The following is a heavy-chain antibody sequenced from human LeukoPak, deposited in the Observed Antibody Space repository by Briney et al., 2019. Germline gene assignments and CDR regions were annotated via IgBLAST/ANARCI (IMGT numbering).Heavy chain of an antibody. J-gene: IGHJ6*03. V-gene: IGHV4-39*01. Sequence: SETLSLTCSVSGDSISYNGYYWGWIRQPPGKGLEWIGSFSYTGSTFYNPSLKSRVTISVDTSKNQFSLKLNSLTAADTAVYFCARRDHMDVWGKGTTVTVSS. CDR1: GDSISYNGYY. CDR2: FSYTGST. CDR3: ARRDHMDV.